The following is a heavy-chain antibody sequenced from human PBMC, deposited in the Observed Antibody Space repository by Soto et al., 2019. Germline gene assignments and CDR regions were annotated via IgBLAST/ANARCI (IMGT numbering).Heavy chain of an antibody. V-gene: IGHV1-2*02. CDR3: ARGEYQMLSDYYYGMDV. CDR1: GYTFTGYY. D-gene: IGHD2-2*01. J-gene: IGHJ6*02. Sequence: ASVKVSCKASGYTFTGYYMHWVRQAPGQGLEWMGWINPNSGGTNYAQKFQGRVTMTRDASISTAYMELSRLRSDDTAVYYCARGEYQMLSDYYYGMDVWGQGTTVTVSS. CDR2: INPNSGGT.